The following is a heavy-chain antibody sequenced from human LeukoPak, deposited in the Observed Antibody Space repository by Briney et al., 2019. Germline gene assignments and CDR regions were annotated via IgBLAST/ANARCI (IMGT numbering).Heavy chain of an antibody. D-gene: IGHD5-18*01. CDR1: GDSLSSYY. J-gene: IGHJ4*02. CDR2: IYYSGST. CDR3: ARHLRGYSYGPFDS. Sequence: SETLSLTCTLSGDSLSSYYWSWIRQPPGKGLEWIGFIYYSGSTNYNPSLKSRGTISVGTSNSQFPLRLRSVTAADTAVYYCARHLRGYSYGPFDSWGQGALVTVSS. V-gene: IGHV4-59*08.